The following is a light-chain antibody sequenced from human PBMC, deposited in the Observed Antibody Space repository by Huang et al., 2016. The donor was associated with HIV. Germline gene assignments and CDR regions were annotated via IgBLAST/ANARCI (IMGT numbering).Light chain of an antibody. CDR3: QQYNNWPRT. CDR2: AAS. V-gene: IGKV3-15*01. J-gene: IGKJ1*01. Sequence: EIVMTQSPATRSVSPGERATLACRASQSVSSNLAWYQQKPGQAPRILTYAASTRATGIPARFSGSGSGTEFTLTISSLQSEDFAVYYCQQYNNWPRTFGQGTKVEIK. CDR1: QSVSSN.